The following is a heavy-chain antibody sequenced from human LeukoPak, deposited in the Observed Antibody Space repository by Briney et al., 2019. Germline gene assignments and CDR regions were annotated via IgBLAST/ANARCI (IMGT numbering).Heavy chain of an antibody. CDR2: ISGSGGST. J-gene: IGHJ4*02. CDR3: AKDGLGQQLVYYFDC. D-gene: IGHD6-13*01. V-gene: IGHV3-23*01. Sequence: GGSLRLSCAASGFTFSSYAMSWVRQAPGKGLEWVSAISGSGGSTYYADSVKGRFTISRDNSKNTLYLQMNSLRAEDTVVYYCAKDGLGQQLVYYFDCWGQGTLVTVSS. CDR1: GFTFSSYA.